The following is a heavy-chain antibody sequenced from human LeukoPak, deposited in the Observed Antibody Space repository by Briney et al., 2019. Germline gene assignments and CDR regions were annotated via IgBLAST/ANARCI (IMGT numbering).Heavy chain of an antibody. CDR1: GFTFDDYA. Sequence: PGRSLRLSCAASGFTFDDYAMHWVRQAPGKGLEWVSGISWNSGSIGYADSVKGRFTISRDNAKNPLYLQMNSLRAEDTALYYCATTLRYFDWSPAGAFDIWGQGTMVTVSS. CDR3: ATTLRYFDWSPAGAFDI. V-gene: IGHV3-9*01. J-gene: IGHJ3*02. D-gene: IGHD3-9*01. CDR2: ISWNSGSI.